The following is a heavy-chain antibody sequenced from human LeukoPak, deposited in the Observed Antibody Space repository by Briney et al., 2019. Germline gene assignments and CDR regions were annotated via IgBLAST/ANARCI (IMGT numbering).Heavy chain of an antibody. J-gene: IGHJ4*02. Sequence: PGGSLSLSCAASGFSFSSYWMSWVRQAPGKGLEWVANINPDGSNMLYVDSVKGRFTISRDNAKNSLYLQMNNLRAEDTAVYFCVSGFLQWLYWGQGTLVTVSS. CDR1: GFSFSSYW. D-gene: IGHD3-3*01. CDR3: VSGFLQWLY. V-gene: IGHV3-7*01. CDR2: INPDGSNM.